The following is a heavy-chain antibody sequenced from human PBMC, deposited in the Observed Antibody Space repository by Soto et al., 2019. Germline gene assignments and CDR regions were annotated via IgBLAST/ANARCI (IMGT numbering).Heavy chain of an antibody. D-gene: IGHD3-16*02. J-gene: IGHJ4*02. CDR2: IYYSGNT. V-gene: IGHV4-39*01. CDR3: AGGRVDVSSTDY. CDR1: GGSISTSSYY. Sequence: SETLSLTCTVYGGSISTSSYYWGWIRQPPGKGLEWIGSIYYSGNTYCSPSLKSRVTISVDTSKNQFSLKLSSVTAADTAVYYCAGGRVDVSSTDYWGQGTLVTVSS.